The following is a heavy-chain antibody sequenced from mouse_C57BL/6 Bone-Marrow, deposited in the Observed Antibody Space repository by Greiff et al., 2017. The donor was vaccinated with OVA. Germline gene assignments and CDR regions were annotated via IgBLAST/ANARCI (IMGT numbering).Heavy chain of an antibody. D-gene: IGHD1-2*01. CDR3: AIFFYYGPYYSAMDY. CDR1: GFTFTDYY. Sequence: EVQLVESGGGLVQPGGSLSLSCAASGFTFTDYYMSWVRQPPGTALEWLGFIRNKANGYTTEYSASVKGRFTISRDNAQSILYLQLNALRAEDSATYSCAIFFYYGPYYSAMDYWGQGTSVTVSS. J-gene: IGHJ4*01. V-gene: IGHV7-3*01. CDR2: IRNKANGYTT.